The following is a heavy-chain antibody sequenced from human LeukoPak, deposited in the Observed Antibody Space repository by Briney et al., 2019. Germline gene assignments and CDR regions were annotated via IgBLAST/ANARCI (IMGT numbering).Heavy chain of an antibody. CDR3: ARPGGGPIR. V-gene: IGHV4-34*01. D-gene: IGHD2-15*01. CDR2: INHSGST. J-gene: IGHJ4*02. Sequence: SETLSLTCAVYGGSFSGYYWSSIRQPPGKGLEWIGEINHSGSTNYNPSLKSRVTISVDTSKNQFSLKLTSVTAADTAIYYCARPGGGPIRWGQGNRLPVSS. CDR1: GGSFSGYY.